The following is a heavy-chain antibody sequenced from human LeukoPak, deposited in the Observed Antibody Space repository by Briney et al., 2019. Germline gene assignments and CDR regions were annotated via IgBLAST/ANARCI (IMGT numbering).Heavy chain of an antibody. V-gene: IGHV4-38-2*02. CDR2: FFHSGNN. CDR3: ARRGYASGWHAYDS. D-gene: IGHD6-19*01. Sequence: SETLSLTCTVSGYPITSGYYWAWIRQSPGKGLEWIGSFFHSGNNFYNPSLRSRVTISLGTSRNQFSLKLNSVTAADTAVYYCARRGYASGWHAYDSWGQGVLVAVSS. CDR1: GYPITSGYY. J-gene: IGHJ4*02.